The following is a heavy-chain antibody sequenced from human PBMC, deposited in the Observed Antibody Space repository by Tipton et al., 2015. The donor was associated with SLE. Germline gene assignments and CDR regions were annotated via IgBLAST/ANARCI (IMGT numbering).Heavy chain of an antibody. Sequence: SLRLSCTGSGFTFGDYVLNWVRQAPGRGLEWVGFIRSETYGGTTEIAASLKGRSTISRDDSKGIAYLQMNSLRTEDTAIYYCTRDVEAYGDYIYWGQGTLVAVSS. CDR1: GFTFGDYV. V-gene: IGHV3-49*04. D-gene: IGHD4-17*01. CDR2: IRSETYGGTT. CDR3: TRDVEAYGDYIY. J-gene: IGHJ4*02.